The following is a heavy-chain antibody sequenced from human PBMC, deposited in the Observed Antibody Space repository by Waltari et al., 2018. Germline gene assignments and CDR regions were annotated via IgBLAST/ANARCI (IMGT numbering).Heavy chain of an antibody. J-gene: IGHJ5*02. D-gene: IGHD2-8*01. CDR2: IYPGDSDT. CDR1: GYSFTSYW. V-gene: IGHV5-51*01. CDR3: ARHIIWDGVANWFDP. Sequence: EVQLVQSGAEVKKPGESLKISCKGSGYSFTSYWIGWVRQMPGKGLEWMGFIYPGDSDTRYSPSFQCQVTIAADKSISTAYLQWSSLKASDTAMYYCARHIIWDGVANWFDPWGQGTLVTVSS.